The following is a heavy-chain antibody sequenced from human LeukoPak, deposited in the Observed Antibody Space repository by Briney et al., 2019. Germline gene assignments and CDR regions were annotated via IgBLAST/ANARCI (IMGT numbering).Heavy chain of an antibody. V-gene: IGHV4-39*01. CDR1: GGSISSSSYY. CDR3: ARQAVAGNFDY. Sequence: SETLSLTCTVSGGSISSSSYYWGWIRQPPGKGLEWIGSIYYSGSTYYNPSLKSRVTISVDTSKNQFSLKLSSVTAADTAVYFCARQAVAGNFDYWGQGTLVTVSS. J-gene: IGHJ4*02. D-gene: IGHD6-19*01. CDR2: IYYSGST.